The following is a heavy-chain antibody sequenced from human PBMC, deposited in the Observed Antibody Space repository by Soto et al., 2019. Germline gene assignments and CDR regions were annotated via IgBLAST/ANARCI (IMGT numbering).Heavy chain of an antibody. CDR1: GFTFSDYY. CDR2: ISSSRSYT. Sequence: QVQLVESGGGLVKPGGSLRLSCAASGFTFSDYYMSWIRQAPGKGLEWVSYISSSRSYTNYADSVQGRFTISRDNAKNSLYLQMNSLRAEDTAVYYCARRIAVAGYYFDYWGQGTLVTVSS. CDR3: ARRIAVAGYYFDY. V-gene: IGHV3-11*05. J-gene: IGHJ4*02. D-gene: IGHD6-19*01.